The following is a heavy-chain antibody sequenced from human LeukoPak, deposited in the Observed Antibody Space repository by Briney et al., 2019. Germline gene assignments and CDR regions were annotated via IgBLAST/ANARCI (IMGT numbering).Heavy chain of an antibody. CDR3: ADFDRS. CDR1: GFSITDHH. V-gene: IGHV3-7*01. D-gene: IGHD3-22*01. Sequence: GGSLRLSCAGAGFSITDHHMDWVRQAPGKGLEWVATINTDGSNRYYVDSVKGRFTISRDNAKNSLYLQMDSLRADDTALYYCADFDRSWGQGTLVTVSS. CDR2: INTDGSNR. J-gene: IGHJ4*02.